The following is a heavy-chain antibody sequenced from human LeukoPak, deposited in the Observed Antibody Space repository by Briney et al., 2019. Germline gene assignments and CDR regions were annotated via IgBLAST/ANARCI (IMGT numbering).Heavy chain of an antibody. CDR1: GFTFSSYW. CDR2: INTDGSST. Sequence: GGSLRLSCAASGFTFSSYWMHWVRQAPGKGLVWVSRINTDGSSTSYADSVKGRFTISRDNAKNTLYLQVNSLRAEDTAVYYCAREGYYYDSSGYYYADYWGQGTLVTVSS. CDR3: AREGYYYDSSGYYYADY. J-gene: IGHJ4*02. D-gene: IGHD3-22*01. V-gene: IGHV3-74*01.